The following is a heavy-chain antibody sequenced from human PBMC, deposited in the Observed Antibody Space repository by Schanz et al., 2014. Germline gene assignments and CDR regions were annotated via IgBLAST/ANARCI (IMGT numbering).Heavy chain of an antibody. CDR2: ITAYNGDT. CDR1: GYTFTSHG. V-gene: IGHV1-18*01. J-gene: IGHJ3*02. Sequence: QVQLVQSGAEVKKPGASVKVSCKASGYTFTSHGISWVRQAPGQGLEWMGWITAYNGDTNYALKLQGSITMTTVTSMGTAYMELRSLRSDDTALYYCTRGGYSYASSAFDIWGRGTMVTVSS. D-gene: IGHD5-18*01. CDR3: TRGGYSYASSAFDI.